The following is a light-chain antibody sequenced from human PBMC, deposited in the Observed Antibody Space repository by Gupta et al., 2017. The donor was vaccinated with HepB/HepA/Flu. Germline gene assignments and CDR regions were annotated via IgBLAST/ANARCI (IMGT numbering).Light chain of an antibody. J-gene: IGLJ3*02. V-gene: IGLV1-44*01. CDR2: TNN. CDR1: TSNIGVNA. CDR3: AAWDDSLNALV. Sequence: QSVLTQPPSASGTPGQRVTISCSGSTSNIGVNAVNWYQQFPGTAPKLVIYTNNQRPSGVPDRFSGSKSATSASLAISGLQAEDEAGYYCAAWDDSLNALVFGGGTKLTVL.